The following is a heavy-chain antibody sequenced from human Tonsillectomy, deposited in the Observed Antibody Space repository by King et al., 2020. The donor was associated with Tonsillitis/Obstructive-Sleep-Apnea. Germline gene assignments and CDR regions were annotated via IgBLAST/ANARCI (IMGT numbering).Heavy chain of an antibody. Sequence: VQLVESGGGLVQPGGSLRLSCAASGFTFSSYAMSWVRQAPGKGLEWVSAISGSGGSTYYADSVKGRFTISRDNSKNTLYLQMNSLRAEDTAVYYCAKAQARTPSSIAARPRRYYYYMDVWGKGTTVTVSS. CDR2: ISGSGGST. D-gene: IGHD6-6*01. CDR1: GFTFSSYA. CDR3: AKAQARTPSSIAARPRRYYYYMDV. J-gene: IGHJ6*03. V-gene: IGHV3-23*04.